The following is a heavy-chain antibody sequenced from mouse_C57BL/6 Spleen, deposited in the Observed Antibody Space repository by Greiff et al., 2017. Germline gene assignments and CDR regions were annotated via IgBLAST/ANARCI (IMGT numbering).Heavy chain of an antibody. CDR1: GYAFSSSW. CDR2: IYPGDGDT. J-gene: IGHJ4*01. CDR3: ARRSQTGTGAMDY. V-gene: IGHV1-82*01. D-gene: IGHD4-1*01. Sequence: VQLQQSGPELVKPGASVKISCKASGYAFSSSWMNWVKQRPGKGLEWIGRIYPGDGDTNYNGKFKGKATLTADKSSSTAYMQLSSLTSEDSAVYFCARRSQTGTGAMDYWGQGTSVTVSS.